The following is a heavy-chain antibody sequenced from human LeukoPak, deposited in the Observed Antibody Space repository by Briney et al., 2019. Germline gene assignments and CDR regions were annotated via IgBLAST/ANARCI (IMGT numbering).Heavy chain of an antibody. CDR1: GYSISSGYH. J-gene: IGHJ6*02. CDR2: IYHSGRT. CDR3: ARVLVVPDGPHKYYYYGMDV. V-gene: IGHV4-38-2*02. D-gene: IGHD2-2*01. Sequence: SETLSLICSVSGYSISSGYHSGWIRQPPGQGLEWIGSIYHSGRTYYNPSLKSRVTISVDTSKNQFSLNLSSVTAADTAVYYCARVLVVPDGPHKYYYYGMDVWGQGTTVTVSS.